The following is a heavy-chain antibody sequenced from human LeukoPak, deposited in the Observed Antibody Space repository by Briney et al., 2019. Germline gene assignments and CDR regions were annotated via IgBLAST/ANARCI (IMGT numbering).Heavy chain of an antibody. Sequence: ASVKVSCKASGYTFTGYYMHWVRQAPGQGLEWMGWINPNSGGTNYAQKFQGRVTMTGDTSISTAYMELSRLTSDDSAVYYCARGPDSSGFYPFDYWGQGILVTVSS. CDR2: INPNSGGT. J-gene: IGHJ4*02. CDR3: ARGPDSSGFYPFDY. D-gene: IGHD3-22*01. V-gene: IGHV1-2*02. CDR1: GYTFTGYY.